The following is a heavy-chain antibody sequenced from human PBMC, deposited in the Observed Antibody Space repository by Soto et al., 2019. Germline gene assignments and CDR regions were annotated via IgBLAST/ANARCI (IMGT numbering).Heavy chain of an antibody. V-gene: IGHV4-4*07. D-gene: IGHD6-13*01. Sequence: QVQLQESGPGLVKPSETLSLTCTVSGGSISSYYWSWIRQPAGKGLEWIGRIYTSGSTNYNPSLKRRVTMSVDTSKNQFSLKLSSVTAADTAVYYCARGRYSTRKGASFDPWGQGTLVTVSS. CDR1: GGSISSYY. J-gene: IGHJ5*02. CDR2: IYTSGST. CDR3: ARGRYSTRKGASFDP.